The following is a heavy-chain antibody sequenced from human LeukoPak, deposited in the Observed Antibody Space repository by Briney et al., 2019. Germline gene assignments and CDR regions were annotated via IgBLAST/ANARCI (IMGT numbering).Heavy chain of an antibody. D-gene: IGHD6-13*01. CDR1: GGSISSSSYY. V-gene: IGHV4-39*07. J-gene: IGHJ6*03. CDR3: ARDGPAAAGNYYYYYYMDV. Sequence: SETLSLTCTVSGGSISSSSYYWGWIRQPPGKGLEWIGSIYYSGSTYYNPSLKSRVTISVDTSKNQFSLKLSSVTAADTAVYYCARDGPAAAGNYYYYYYMDVWGKGTTVTISS. CDR2: IYYSGST.